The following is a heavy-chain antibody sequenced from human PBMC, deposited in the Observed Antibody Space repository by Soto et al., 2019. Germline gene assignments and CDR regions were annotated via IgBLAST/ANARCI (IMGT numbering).Heavy chain of an antibody. J-gene: IGHJ4*02. Sequence: ASVKVSCKASGYTFTSYDINWVRQATGQGLEWMGWMNPNSGNTGYAQKFQGRVTMTRNTSISTAYMELSSLRSEDTAVYYCARNVSSSSRGRRAWLAYWGQGTLVTVSS. V-gene: IGHV1-8*01. CDR2: MNPNSGNT. CDR1: GYTFTSYD. D-gene: IGHD6-13*01. CDR3: ARNVSSSSRGRRAWLAY.